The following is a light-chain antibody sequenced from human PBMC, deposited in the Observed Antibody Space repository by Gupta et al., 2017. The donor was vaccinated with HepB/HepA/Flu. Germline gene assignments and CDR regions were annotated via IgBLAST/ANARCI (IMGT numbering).Light chain of an antibody. V-gene: IGKV3-11*01. CDR3: QQRSTWL. J-gene: IGKJ4*01. CDR1: QSVGIN. CDR2: DAS. Sequence: ETVLTQFPATLSLSAGERATLSCRASQSVGINLAWYQQKPGQAPRLLIYDASNRATGIPARFTGSGSGTDFTLTISSLEPEDLAIYYCQQRSTWLFGGGTKVEIK.